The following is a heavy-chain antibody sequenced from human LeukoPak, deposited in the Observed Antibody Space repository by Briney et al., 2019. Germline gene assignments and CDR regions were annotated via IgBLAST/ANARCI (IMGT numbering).Heavy chain of an antibody. V-gene: IGHV3-30*04. D-gene: IGHD1-26*01. J-gene: IGHJ4*02. CDR1: GFTFSSYA. CDR3: ARDRTPQYSGYFDY. Sequence: GRSLRLSCAASGFTFSSYAMHWVRQAPGKGLEWVAVISYDGSNKYYADSVKGRFTISRDNSKNTLYLQMNSLRAEDTAVYYCARDRTPQYSGYFDYWGQGTLVTVSS. CDR2: ISYDGSNK.